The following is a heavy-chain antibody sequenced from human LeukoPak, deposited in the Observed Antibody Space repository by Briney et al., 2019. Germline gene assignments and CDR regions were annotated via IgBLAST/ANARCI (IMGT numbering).Heavy chain of an antibody. D-gene: IGHD2-15*01. Sequence: PGGSLRLSCAASGFTFSSYGMSWVRQGPGKGLEWVSAISDRGGSTYYADSVKGRFTISRDNSKNTLYLQMNSLRAEDTAVYYCAKSKDIVVVVAATRSYYYMDVWGKGTTVTVSS. CDR3: AKSKDIVVVVAATRSYYYMDV. CDR1: GFTFSSYG. V-gene: IGHV3-23*01. CDR2: ISDRGGST. J-gene: IGHJ6*03.